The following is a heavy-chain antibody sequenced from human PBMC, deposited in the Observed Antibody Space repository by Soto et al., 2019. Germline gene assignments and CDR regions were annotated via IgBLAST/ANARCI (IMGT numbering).Heavy chain of an antibody. D-gene: IGHD2-8*01. J-gene: IGHJ5*01. Sequence: PSQTLSLTCAISGDSVSSSSVTWNWIRQSPSRGLEWLGRTYYRSKWYNDYAESVKSRITINPDTSKNQFSLHLNSVTPEDTAVYYCVRLIGNRWLDFWGQGTLVTVPS. CDR1: GDSVSSSSVT. CDR2: TYYRSKWYN. CDR3: VRLIGNRWLDF. V-gene: IGHV6-1*01.